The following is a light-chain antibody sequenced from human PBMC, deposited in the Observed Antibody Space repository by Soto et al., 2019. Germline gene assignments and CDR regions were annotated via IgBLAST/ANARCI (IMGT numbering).Light chain of an antibody. J-gene: IGLJ1*01. Sequence: QSVLTQPPSVSAAPGQKVTISCSGSSSNIGNNYVSWYQQLPGTAPKLLIYSTSQRSSGVPGRFSGSKSGASASLSISGLQSEDEADYYCAAWDDRLDVYVFGTGTKLTVL. CDR2: STS. CDR1: SSNIGNNY. V-gene: IGLV1-47*02. CDR3: AAWDDRLDVYV.